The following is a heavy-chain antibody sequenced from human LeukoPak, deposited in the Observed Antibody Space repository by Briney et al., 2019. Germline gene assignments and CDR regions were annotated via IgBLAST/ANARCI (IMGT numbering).Heavy chain of an antibody. D-gene: IGHD3-22*01. J-gene: IGHJ4*02. Sequence: PSETLSLTCAVYGGSFSGYYWSWIRQPPGKGLEWIGEINHSGSTNYNPSPKSRVTISVDTSKNQFSLKLSSVTAADTAVYYCARSNYYDSSGYYFSYAFDYWGQGTLVTVSS. V-gene: IGHV4-34*01. CDR2: INHSGST. CDR1: GGSFSGYY. CDR3: ARSNYYDSSGYYFSYAFDY.